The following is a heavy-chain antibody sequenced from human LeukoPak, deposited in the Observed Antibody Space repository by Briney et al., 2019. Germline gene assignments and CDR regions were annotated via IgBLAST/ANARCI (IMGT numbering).Heavy chain of an antibody. D-gene: IGHD2-2*02. Sequence: SETLSLTCTVSGGSISSGGYYWSWIRQHPGKGLEWIGYIYYSGSTYYNPSLKSRVTISVDTSKNQFSLKLSSVTAADTAAYYCARARDPRYCSSTSCYIFDYWGQGTLVTVSS. V-gene: IGHV4-31*03. CDR3: ARARDPRYCSSTSCYIFDY. CDR1: GGSISSGGYY. J-gene: IGHJ4*02. CDR2: IYYSGST.